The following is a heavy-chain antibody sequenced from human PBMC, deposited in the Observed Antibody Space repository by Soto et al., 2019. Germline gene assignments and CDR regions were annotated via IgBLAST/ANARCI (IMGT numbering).Heavy chain of an antibody. CDR2: ISSSSSYI. CDR1: GFTFSSYS. CDR3: ARDLVAVAGQNAFDI. J-gene: IGHJ3*02. D-gene: IGHD6-19*01. Sequence: KPGGSLRLSSAASGFTFSSYSMNWVRQSPGKGLEWVSSISSSSSYIYYADSVKGRFTISRDNAKNSLYLQMNSLRAEDTAVYYCARDLVAVAGQNAFDIWGQGTMVTVSS. V-gene: IGHV3-21*01.